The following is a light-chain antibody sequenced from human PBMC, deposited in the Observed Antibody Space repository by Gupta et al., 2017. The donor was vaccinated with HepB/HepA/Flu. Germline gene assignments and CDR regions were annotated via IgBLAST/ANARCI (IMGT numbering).Light chain of an antibody. CDR2: ENN. CDR1: SSNIGSNS. Sequence: QSVLTQPPSASGTPGQRLTISCAGGSSNIGSNSVYWYQQLPETAPKLLIYENNQRPSVFPDRFSGSKSGTSAPLAISGLRAEDEADYYCAAMDDRRSCRIFGGGTKLTVL. J-gene: IGLJ2*01. CDR3: AAMDDRRSCRI. V-gene: IGLV1-47*01.